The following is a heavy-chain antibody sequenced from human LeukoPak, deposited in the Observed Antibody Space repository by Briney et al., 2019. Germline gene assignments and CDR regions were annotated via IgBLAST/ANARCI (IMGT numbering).Heavy chain of an antibody. D-gene: IGHD4-17*01. CDR3: TRMTTANHIDY. V-gene: IGHV3-73*01. Sequence: GGSLRLSCAASGFTFSGSAMHWVRQASGKGLEWVGRIRSKANSYATAYAASVKGRFTISRDDSKNTAYLQMNSLKTEDTAVYYCTRMTTANHIDYWGQGTLVTVSS. J-gene: IGHJ4*02. CDR2: IRSKANSYAT. CDR1: GFTFSGSA.